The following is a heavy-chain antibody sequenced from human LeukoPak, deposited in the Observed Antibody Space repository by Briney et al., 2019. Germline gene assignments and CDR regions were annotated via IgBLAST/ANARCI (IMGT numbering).Heavy chain of an antibody. CDR2: ILYSDIT. CDR3: AAMAVNWFDP. CDR1: GGSFGSGSYY. V-gene: IGHV4-61*01. D-gene: IGHD5-18*01. Sequence: PSETLFLTCTVSGGSFGSGSYYWSWIRQSPGKGLEWIGYILYSDITNYNPSLKSRVTMSVDTSKNQFSLRLTSVTAADTAVYYCAAMAVNWFDPWGQGTLVTVS. J-gene: IGHJ5*02.